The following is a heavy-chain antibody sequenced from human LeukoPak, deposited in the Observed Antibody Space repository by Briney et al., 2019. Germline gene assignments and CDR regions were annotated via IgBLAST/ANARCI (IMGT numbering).Heavy chain of an antibody. CDR1: GYTFTSYG. Sequence: ASVKVSCKASGYTFTSYGISWVRQAPGQGLEWMGWISAYNGNTNYAQKLQGRVTMTTDISTSTAYMELRSLRSDDTAVYYCARVGVTVTRYYYYGMDVWGQGTTVTVSS. J-gene: IGHJ6*02. CDR2: ISAYNGNT. V-gene: IGHV1-18*01. D-gene: IGHD4-11*01. CDR3: ARVGVTVTRYYYYGMDV.